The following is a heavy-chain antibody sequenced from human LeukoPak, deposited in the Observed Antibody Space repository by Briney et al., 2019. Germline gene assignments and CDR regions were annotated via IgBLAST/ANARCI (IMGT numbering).Heavy chain of an antibody. Sequence: SETLSLTCTVSGGSISSSSYYWGWIRQPPGKGLEWIGSIYYSGGTYYNPSLKSRVTISIDTSKNQFSLKLSSVTAADTAVYYCARHSEWLPFDYWGQGTLVTVSS. CDR1: GGSISSSSYY. D-gene: IGHD3-3*01. J-gene: IGHJ4*02. CDR2: IYYSGGT. CDR3: ARHSEWLPFDY. V-gene: IGHV4-39*01.